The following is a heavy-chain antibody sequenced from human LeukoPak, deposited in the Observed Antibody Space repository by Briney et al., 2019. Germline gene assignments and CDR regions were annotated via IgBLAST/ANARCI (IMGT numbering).Heavy chain of an antibody. J-gene: IGHJ5*02. CDR1: GITFSGYG. V-gene: IGHV3-30*18. CDR2: VSDDGDKK. CDR3: VKGVRSSLTASGWFDP. D-gene: IGHD2-21*02. Sequence: GGSLRLSCAVSGITFSGYGMHWVRQAPGKGLEWVAVVSDDGDKKHYADSVKGRFIISRDNSKNTLYLQMNTLRAGDTALYYCVKGVRSSLTASGWFDPWGQGTMVTVSS.